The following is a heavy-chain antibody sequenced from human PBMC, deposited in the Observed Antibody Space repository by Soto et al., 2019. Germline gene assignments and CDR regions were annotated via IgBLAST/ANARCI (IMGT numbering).Heavy chain of an antibody. J-gene: IGHJ4*02. CDR3: ARGGYCSGGSCYHVN. V-gene: IGHV1-69*02. D-gene: IGHD2-15*01. CDR1: GGTFSSYT. CDR2: IIPILGIA. Sequence: QVQLVQSGAEVKKPGSSVKVSCKASGGTFSSYTISWVRQAPGQGLEWMGRIIPILGIANYAQKFQGRVTITADKSTSTAYMELSRLRSEDTAVYYCARGGYCSGGSCYHVNWGQGTLVTVSS.